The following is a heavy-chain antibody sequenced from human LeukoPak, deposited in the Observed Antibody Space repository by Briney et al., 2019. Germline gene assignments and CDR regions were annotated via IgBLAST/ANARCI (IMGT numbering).Heavy chain of an antibody. V-gene: IGHV3-23*01. CDR1: GFTFSSYA. Sequence: GGSLRLSCAASGFTFSSYAMSWVRQAPGKGLEWVSAISGSGGSTYYADSVKGRFTISRDNSKNTLYLQMNSLRAEDTAVYYCAKTQSRTREREMRLRLKRGFFDAFDIWGQGTMVTVSS. CDR3: AKTQSRTREREMRLRLKRGFFDAFDI. J-gene: IGHJ3*02. D-gene: IGHD5-12*01. CDR2: ISGSGGST.